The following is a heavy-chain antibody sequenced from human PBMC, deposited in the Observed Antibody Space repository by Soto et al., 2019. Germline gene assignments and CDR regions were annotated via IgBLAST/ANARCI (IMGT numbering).Heavy chain of an antibody. D-gene: IGHD3-10*01. J-gene: IGHJ6*01. CDR1: GFTFSNYD. Sequence: QVQLVESGGGLVQPGRSLRLSCEASGFTFSNYDIHWVRQAPGKGLEWVAVISNDGSKKYYADSVKGRITISRDNGKNTLSLQMNSLRTEDTAVYFCAKPSHYGSVRNYGMDVWGPGTTVTV. V-gene: IGHV3-30*18. CDR3: AKPSHYGSVRNYGMDV. CDR2: ISNDGSKK.